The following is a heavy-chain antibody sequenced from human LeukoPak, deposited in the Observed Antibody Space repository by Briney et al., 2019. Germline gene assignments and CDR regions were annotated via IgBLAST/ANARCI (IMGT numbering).Heavy chain of an antibody. CDR2: IIPIYGTA. CDR3: ARGGCSSTSCYYQH. J-gene: IGHJ1*01. D-gene: IGHD2-2*01. Sequence: GASVKVSCKASGGTFSSYAISWVRQAPGQGLEWMGGIIPIYGTANYAQKFQGRVTITADGSTSTAYMELSSLRSVDTAVYYCARGGCSSTSCYYQHWGQGTLVTVSS. CDR1: GGTFSSYA. V-gene: IGHV1-69*13.